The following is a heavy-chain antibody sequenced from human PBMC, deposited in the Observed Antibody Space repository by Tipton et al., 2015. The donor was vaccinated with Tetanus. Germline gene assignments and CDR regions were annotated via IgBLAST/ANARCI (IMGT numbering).Heavy chain of an antibody. CDR2: ISYSGGT. D-gene: IGHD3-3*01. Sequence: TLSLTCTVSGGSVSSGDSQRNWIRQPPGKGLVWIGYISYSGGTNSNYSLKSRITISQDTSKNQFSLKLTSVTAADTAVYYCARANYDFPKKGPFDSWGQGTLVIVSS. V-gene: IGHV4-61*08. CDR1: GGSVSSGDSQ. CDR3: ARANYDFPKKGPFDS. J-gene: IGHJ4*02.